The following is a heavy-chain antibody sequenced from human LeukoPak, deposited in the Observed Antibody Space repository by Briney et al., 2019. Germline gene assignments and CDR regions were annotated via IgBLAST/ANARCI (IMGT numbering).Heavy chain of an antibody. CDR3: ARLSIAEYYFDY. V-gene: IGHV4-59*12. CDR2: IYYSGST. J-gene: IGHJ4*02. Sequence: SETLSLTCTVSSGSLSSYYWSWIRQPPGKGLEWIGYIYYSGSTNYNPSLKSRVTISVDTSKNQFSLKLSSVTAADTAVYYCARLSIAEYYFDYWGQGTLVTVSS. D-gene: IGHD6-6*01. CDR1: SGSLSSYY.